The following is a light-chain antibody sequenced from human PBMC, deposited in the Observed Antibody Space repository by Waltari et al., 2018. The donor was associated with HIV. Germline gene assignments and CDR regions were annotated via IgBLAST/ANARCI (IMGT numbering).Light chain of an antibody. V-gene: IGLV3-25*03. CDR1: ALPDQS. CDR3: QSVDSSATYWV. CDR2: KDS. Sequence: SYALRQPPSVSVSPGQTARITCSGDALPDQSVYWYQQKPGQAPLLVIFKDSERPSGIPERFSGSSSGTTVTLTVTGVQAEDEADYYCQSVDSSATYWVFGGGTKLTVL. J-gene: IGLJ3*02.